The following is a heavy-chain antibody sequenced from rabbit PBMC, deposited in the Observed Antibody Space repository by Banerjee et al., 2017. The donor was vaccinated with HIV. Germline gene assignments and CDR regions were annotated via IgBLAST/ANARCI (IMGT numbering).Heavy chain of an antibody. D-gene: IGHD4-1*01. Sequence: QQQLEESGGGLVKPGGTLTLTCKASGFSFSNGYVMCWVRQAPGKGLEWIACINTISGDTGYAPGAKVRSSISKASWTTVTLQMTSLTAADTACYFCAIDLAGVIGLYFDSWAPGTLDSVS. J-gene: IGHJ6*01. CDR3: AIDLAGVIGLYFDS. CDR2: INTISGDT. CDR1: GFSFSNGYV. V-gene: IGHV1S45*01.